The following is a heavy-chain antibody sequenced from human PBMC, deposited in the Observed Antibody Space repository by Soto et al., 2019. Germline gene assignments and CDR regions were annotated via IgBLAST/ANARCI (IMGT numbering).Heavy chain of an antibody. CDR2: IYYSRST. V-gene: IGHV4-31*03. CDR3: AREGYCSSTICSPYFDY. Sequence: SETLSLTCTVSGGSISSGGYYWSWIRQHPGKGLEWIGYIYYSRSTYYNPSLKSRVTISVDTSKNQFSLKLSSVTAADTVVYYCAREGYCSSTICSPYFDYWGQGTLVTVSS. J-gene: IGHJ4*02. D-gene: IGHD2-2*01. CDR1: GGSISSGGYY.